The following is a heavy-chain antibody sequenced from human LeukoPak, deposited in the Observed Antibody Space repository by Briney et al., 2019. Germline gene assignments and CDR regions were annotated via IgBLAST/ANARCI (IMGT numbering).Heavy chain of an antibody. V-gene: IGHV3-23*01. J-gene: IGHJ2*01. CDR2: ISGSGHNT. CDR3: ADPGGSGAQFDL. Sequence: GGSLRLSCTASGFTFTSFSMSWVRQAPGQGLEWVSTISGSGHNTNYADSVKGRFTISRDNSENTAYLQMNSLRAEDTAVYYCADPGGSGAQFDLWGRGTLLTVSS. CDR1: GFTFTSFS. D-gene: IGHD3-10*01.